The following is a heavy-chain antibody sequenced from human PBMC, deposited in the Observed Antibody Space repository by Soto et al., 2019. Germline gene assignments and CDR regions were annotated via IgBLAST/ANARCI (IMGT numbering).Heavy chain of an antibody. D-gene: IGHD2-15*01. CDR2: IYYSGST. J-gene: IGHJ6*02. V-gene: IGHV4-59*01. CDR3: ARNRGYCSGGSRYSLENYGMDV. CDR1: GGSISSYY. Sequence: SETLSLTCTVSGGSISSYYWSWIRQPPGKGLEWIGYIYYSGSTNYNPSLKSRVTISVDTSKNQFSLKLSSVTAADTAVYYCARNRGYCSGGSRYSLENYGMDVWGQGTTVTVSS.